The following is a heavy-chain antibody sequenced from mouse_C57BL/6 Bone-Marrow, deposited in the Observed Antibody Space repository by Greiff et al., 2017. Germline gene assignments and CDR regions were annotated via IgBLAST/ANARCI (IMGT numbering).Heavy chain of an antibody. CDR2: IWRDGST. V-gene: IGHV2-6-1*01. J-gene: IGHJ2*01. Sequence: VQLQEPGPGLVAPSKSLSISCTASGYSLTSYGVHWVRQPPGKGLEWLVVIWRDGSTTYNSAPNSRLSISKDNTKSQVFLKMIRLQADDTAMYYCARHGFDYWGQGTMLTVSS. CDR3: ARHGFDY. CDR1: GYSLTSYG.